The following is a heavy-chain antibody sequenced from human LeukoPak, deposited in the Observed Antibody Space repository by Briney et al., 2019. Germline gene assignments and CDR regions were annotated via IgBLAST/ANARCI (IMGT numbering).Heavy chain of an antibody. V-gene: IGHV4-39*01. D-gene: IGHD3/OR15-3a*01. J-gene: IGHJ4*02. CDR3: ARQTGSGLFILP. Sequence: SETLSLTCNVSGGSISSSTNYWGWIRQPPGKRLEWIGSFYFSGSTYIHPTLKSRVTISVDTSKNQFSLSLSSVTFADTAVYYCARQTGSGLFILPGGQGTLVTVSS. CDR2: FYFSGST. CDR1: GGSISSSTNY.